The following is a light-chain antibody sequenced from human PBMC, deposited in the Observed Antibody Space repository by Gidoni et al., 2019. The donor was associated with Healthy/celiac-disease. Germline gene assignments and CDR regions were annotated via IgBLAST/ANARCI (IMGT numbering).Light chain of an antibody. CDR3: QAWDSSTVV. V-gene: IGLV3-1*01. CDR1: KLGDKY. CDR2: QDS. Sequence: SYALTQPPSVSVSPGQTASITCSGDKLGDKYACWYQQKPGQSPVLVIYQDSKRPSGIPERSSGSNSGNTATLTISGTQAMDEADYYCQAWDSSTVVFGTGTKVTV. J-gene: IGLJ1*01.